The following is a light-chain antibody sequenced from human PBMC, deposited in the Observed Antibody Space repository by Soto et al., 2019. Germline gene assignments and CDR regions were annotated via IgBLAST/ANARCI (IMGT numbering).Light chain of an antibody. CDR1: QRVSSSY. CDR2: GAS. V-gene: IGKV3-20*01. J-gene: IGKJ1*01. Sequence: EIVLTQSPGTLSLSPGERATLSCRASQRVSSSYLAWYQQKPGQAPRLIIYGASSMATGIPDRFSGSGSGTDFTLTIIIREPEYFAVYYCQKYGSSLWTFGKGTKVEIK. CDR3: QKYGSSLWT.